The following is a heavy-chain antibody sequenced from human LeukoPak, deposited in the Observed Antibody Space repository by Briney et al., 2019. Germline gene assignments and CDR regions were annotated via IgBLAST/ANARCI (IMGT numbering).Heavy chain of an antibody. V-gene: IGHV3-53*01. CDR2: IYSGGST. CDR3: ASHYSITMVRGALDI. J-gene: IGHJ3*02. CDR1: GFTVSSDS. D-gene: IGHD3-10*01. Sequence: PGGSLRLSCTVSGFTVSSDSMSWVRQAPGKGLEWVSFIYSGGSTHYSDSVKGRFTISRDNSKNTLYLQMNSLRAEDTAVYYCASHYSITMVRGALDIWGQGTMVTVSS.